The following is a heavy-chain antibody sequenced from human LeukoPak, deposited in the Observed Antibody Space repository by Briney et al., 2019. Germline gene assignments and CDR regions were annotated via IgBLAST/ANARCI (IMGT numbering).Heavy chain of an antibody. V-gene: IGHV3-9*01. CDR3: EKERVLMAWNNVFDI. CDR1: GFTFDDYA. D-gene: IGHD2-8*01. Sequence: GGSLRLSCAASGFTFDDYAMHWVRQAPGKGLEWVSGISWNSGSIGYADSVKGRFTISRDNAKDSLYLQMNSLRAEDTALYYCEKERVLMAWNNVFDIWGKGKMVTVFS. CDR2: ISWNSGSI. J-gene: IGHJ3*02.